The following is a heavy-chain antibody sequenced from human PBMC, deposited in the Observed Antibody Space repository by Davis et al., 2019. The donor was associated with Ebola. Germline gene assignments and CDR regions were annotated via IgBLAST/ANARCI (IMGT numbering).Heavy chain of an antibody. D-gene: IGHD6-6*01. J-gene: IGHJ5*02. CDR3: ARNNFEYSSSENGWFDP. V-gene: IGHV1-69*13. CDR1: GGTFSSYA. CDR2: IIPIFGTA. Sequence: SVKVSCKASGGTFSSYAISWVRQAPGQGLEWMGGIIPIFGTANYAQKFQGRVTITADESTSTAHMELSSLRSEDTAVYYCARNNFEYSSSENGWFDPWGQGTLVTVSS.